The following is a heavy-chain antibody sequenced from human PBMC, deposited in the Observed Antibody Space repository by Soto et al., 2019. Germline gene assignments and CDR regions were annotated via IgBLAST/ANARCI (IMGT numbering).Heavy chain of an antibody. CDR1: GFTFNTFG. CDR3: AKDLPLLGFLTSHYHGSGYYRLLDY. Sequence: GGSVRLSCAASGFTFNTFGMHWVRQAPGKGLEWVAVISSDGRKTYYADPVKGRFTISRDNSKNTLYLQMNSLRAEDTAVYYCAKDLPLLGFLTSHYHGSGYYRLLDYWGPGTLVTVSS. V-gene: IGHV3-30*18. CDR2: ISSDGRKT. J-gene: IGHJ4*02. D-gene: IGHD3-22*01.